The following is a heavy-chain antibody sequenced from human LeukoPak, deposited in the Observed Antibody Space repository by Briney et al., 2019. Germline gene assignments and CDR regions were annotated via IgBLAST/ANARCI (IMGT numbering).Heavy chain of an antibody. D-gene: IGHD6-13*01. Sequence: SETLSLTCTVSGGSISSYYWSWIWQPPGKGLKWIGYIYYSGSTNYNPSLKSRVTISVDRSKNQFSLKLSSVTASDTAVYYCATTFGGYVSSWPEYFQHWGQGTLVTVSS. CDR1: GGSISSYY. J-gene: IGHJ1*01. V-gene: IGHV4-59*08. CDR3: ATTFGGYVSSWPEYFQH. CDR2: IYYSGST.